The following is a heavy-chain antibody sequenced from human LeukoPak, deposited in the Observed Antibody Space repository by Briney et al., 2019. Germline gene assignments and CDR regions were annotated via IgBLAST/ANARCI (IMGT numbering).Heavy chain of an antibody. D-gene: IGHD5-18*01. V-gene: IGHV3-21*01. Sequence: NPGGSLRLSCAASGFTFSSYSMTWVRQAPGKGLEWVSSISSSSSYIYYADSVKGRFTISRDNAKNSLYLQMNSLRAEDTAMYYCARSQEIQPEVVDYWGQGTLVTVSS. CDR1: GFTFSSYS. CDR2: ISSSSSYI. CDR3: ARSQEIQPEVVDY. J-gene: IGHJ4*02.